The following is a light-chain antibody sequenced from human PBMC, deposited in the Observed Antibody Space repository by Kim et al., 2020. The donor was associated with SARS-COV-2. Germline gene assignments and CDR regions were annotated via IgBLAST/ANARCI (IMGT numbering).Light chain of an antibody. J-gene: IGKJ4*01. CDR2: GAS. V-gene: IGKV3-15*01. CDR3: QQYNHWPPLT. Sequence: SPGERVILSCRASESVSSYLAWYQQKPGQAPRLLIYGASTRATGIPARFSGSGSGTEFTLTISSLKSEDFALYYCQQYNHWPPLTFGGGTKVDIK. CDR1: ESVSSY.